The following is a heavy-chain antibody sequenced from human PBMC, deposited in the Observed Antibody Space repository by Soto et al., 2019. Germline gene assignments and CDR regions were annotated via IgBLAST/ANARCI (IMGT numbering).Heavy chain of an antibody. J-gene: IGHJ4*02. CDR3: ASRDPGTSVDY. Sequence: KPXETLSLTCAVSGGSFTGNNWWTWVRQPPGQGLEWIGEIYRTGSTNYNPSLKSRVTISLDKSENQFSLKVTSLTAADTAVYYCASRDPGTSVDYWGQGTLVTVSS. CDR2: IYRTGST. V-gene: IGHV4-4*02. D-gene: IGHD1-7*01. CDR1: GGSFTGNNW.